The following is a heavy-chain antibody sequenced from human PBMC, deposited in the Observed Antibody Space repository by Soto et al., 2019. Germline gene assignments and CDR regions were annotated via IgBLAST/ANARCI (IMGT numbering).Heavy chain of an antibody. J-gene: IGHJ4*02. CDR3: ARGMTTVTTIDY. CDR2: IYYSGST. CDR1: GVSISTYY. D-gene: IGHD4-4*01. V-gene: IGHV4-59*12. Sequence: PSETLSLTCSVSGVSISTYYWSWIRQPPGKGLEWIAYIYYSGSTKYNPSLKSRVTISVDRSKNQFSLKLSSVTAADTAVYYCARGMTTVTTIDYWGQGTLVTVSS.